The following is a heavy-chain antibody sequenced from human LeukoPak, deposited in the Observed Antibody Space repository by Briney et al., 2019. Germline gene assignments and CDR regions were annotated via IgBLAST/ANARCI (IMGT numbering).Heavy chain of an antibody. CDR2: IYTSGST. V-gene: IGHV4-4*09. CDR1: GGSISSYY. CDR3: ARSMRWDYYDGFDL. J-gene: IGHJ2*01. D-gene: IGHD3-22*01. Sequence: SDTLSLTCTVSGGSISSYYWSWIRQPPGKGLEWIGYIYTSGSTNYNPSLQSRVTISVDTSKNQFSLKLSSVTAADTAVYYCARSMRWDYYDGFDLWGRGTLVTVSS.